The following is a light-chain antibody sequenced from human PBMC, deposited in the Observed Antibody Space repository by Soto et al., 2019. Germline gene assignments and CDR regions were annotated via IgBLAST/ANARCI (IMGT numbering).Light chain of an antibody. Sequence: EIVLTQSPGTLSLSPGERATLSCRASQSVSSSYLAWYQQKPGQAPRLLIYVASSRATGIPDRFSGSGSGSDFTLTITRLEPEDFAVYYCQEYCSSPWTCGQGTKVEIK. CDR1: QSVSSSY. CDR2: VAS. CDR3: QEYCSSPWT. J-gene: IGKJ1*01. V-gene: IGKV3-20*01.